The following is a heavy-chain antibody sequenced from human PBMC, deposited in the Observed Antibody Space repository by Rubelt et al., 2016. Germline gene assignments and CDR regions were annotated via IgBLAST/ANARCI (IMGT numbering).Heavy chain of an antibody. Sequence: EVQLVESGGGLVHPGGSLRLSCAASGLTVSSNYMSWIRQAPGKGLEWVSSIYSTGSTYYVDYVKGRFTMSRDNSQKTLYLQMNSLRAEDTALSCCSMTTVNYYYHGMDVWGQGTTVTVSS. CDR2: IYSTGST. V-gene: IGHV3-53*04. CDR3: SMTTVNYYYHGMDV. J-gene: IGHJ6*02. CDR1: GLTVSSNY. D-gene: IGHD1-1*01.